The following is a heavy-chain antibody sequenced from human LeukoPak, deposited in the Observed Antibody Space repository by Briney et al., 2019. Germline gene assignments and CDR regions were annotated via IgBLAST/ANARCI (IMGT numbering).Heavy chain of an antibody. CDR1: GGSISTYY. V-gene: IGHV4-59*08. CDR3: ARSLGSGNYAC. D-gene: IGHD3-10*01. Sequence: SETLSLTCTVSGGSISTYYWSWIRQPPGKGLEWIGYIYYSGSINYNPSLKSRVTISVDTSKNQFSLKLSSVTAADTAVYYCARSLGSGNYACWGQGTLVTVSS. J-gene: IGHJ4*02. CDR2: IYYSGSI.